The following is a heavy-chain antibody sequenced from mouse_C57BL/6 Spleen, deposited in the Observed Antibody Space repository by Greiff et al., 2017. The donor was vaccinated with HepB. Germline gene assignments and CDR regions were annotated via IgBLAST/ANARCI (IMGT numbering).Heavy chain of an antibody. V-gene: IGHV14-1*01. CDR2: IDPEDGDT. Sequence: EVQLQQSGAELVRPGASVKLSCTASGFNIKDYYMHWVKQRPEQGLEWIGRIDPEDGDTEYAPKFQGKATMTADTSSNTAYLQLSSLPSEDTAVYYWTTGGYGSSKYYFDYWGQGTTLTVSS. CDR1: GFNIKDYY. CDR3: TTGGYGSSKYYFDY. J-gene: IGHJ2*01. D-gene: IGHD1-1*01.